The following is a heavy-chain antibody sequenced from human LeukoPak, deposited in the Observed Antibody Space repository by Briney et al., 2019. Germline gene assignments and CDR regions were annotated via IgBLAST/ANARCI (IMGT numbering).Heavy chain of an antibody. J-gene: IGHJ4*02. D-gene: IGHD6-13*01. V-gene: IGHV4-39*01. CDR1: GGSIIINTHY. CDR3: ARGFYSSSWYFSPKFDY. Sequence: PSETLSLTCKVSGGSIIINTHYWAWIRQSPGKGLEWIGSIYYGGTNYYNPSLRSRVTMSVDTSKNQFSLEVRSVTAADTAVYYCARGFYSSSWYFSPKFDYWGQGTLVTVSS. CDR2: IYYGGTN.